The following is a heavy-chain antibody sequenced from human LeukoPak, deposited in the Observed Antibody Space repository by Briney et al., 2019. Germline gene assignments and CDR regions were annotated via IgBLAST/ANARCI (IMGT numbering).Heavy chain of an antibody. Sequence: GGSLRLSCAASGFTFSSYAMHWVRQAPGKGLEWVAVISYDGSNKYYADSVKGRFTISRDNSKNTLYLQMDSLRAEDTAVYYCARDAFDIWGQGTMVTVSS. CDR1: GFTFSSYA. CDR2: ISYDGSNK. CDR3: ARDAFDI. J-gene: IGHJ3*02. V-gene: IGHV3-30-3*01.